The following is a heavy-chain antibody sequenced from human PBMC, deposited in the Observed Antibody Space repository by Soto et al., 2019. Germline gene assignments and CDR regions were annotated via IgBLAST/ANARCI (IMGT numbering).Heavy chain of an antibody. V-gene: IGHV3-11*01. Sequence: VELVESGGGFVKPEGSLRLSCAASGFSFSLRYMSWIRQSPGRGLEWVSYISPGGDNIQYADFVKGRFTISRDNPKDSLNLQMNSLRVEDTAVYYCVTETQWHFDDWGQGTLVTVSS. CDR1: GFSFSLRY. J-gene: IGHJ4*02. D-gene: IGHD2-8*01. CDR2: ISPGGDNI. CDR3: VTETQWHFDD.